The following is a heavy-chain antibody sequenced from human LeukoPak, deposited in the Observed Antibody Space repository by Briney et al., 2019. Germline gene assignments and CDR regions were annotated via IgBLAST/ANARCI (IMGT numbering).Heavy chain of an antibody. CDR2: IKPDGSKT. J-gene: IGHJ3*02. Sequence: GGSLRLSCAASGFDLSKNWMSWVRQAPGKGLEWVAKIKPDGSKTSYVDSVEGRFIISRDNAKNSLFLQMNSLSAEDTALYYCATFSSGFYPKEPFDIWGRGTMVSVSS. V-gene: IGHV3-7*01. CDR1: GFDLSKNW. CDR3: ATFSSGFYPKEPFDI. D-gene: IGHD3-22*01.